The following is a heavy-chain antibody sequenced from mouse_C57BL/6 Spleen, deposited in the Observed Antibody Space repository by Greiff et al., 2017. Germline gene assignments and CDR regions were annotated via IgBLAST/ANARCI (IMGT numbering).Heavy chain of an antibody. D-gene: IGHD1-1*01. V-gene: IGHV5-16*01. J-gene: IGHJ4*01. CDR2: INYDGSST. CDR1: GFTFSDYY. Sequence: EVQLVESEGGLVQPGSSMKLSCTASGFTFSDYYMAWVRQVPEKGLEWVANINYDGSSTYYLDSLKSRFIISRDNAKNILYLQMSSLKSEDTATYYCARDTYYYGSSPSYYAMDYWGQGTSVTVSS. CDR3: ARDTYYYGSSPSYYAMDY.